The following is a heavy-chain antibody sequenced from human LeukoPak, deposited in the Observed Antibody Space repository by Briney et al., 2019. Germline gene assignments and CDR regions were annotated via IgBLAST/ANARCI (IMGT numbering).Heavy chain of an antibody. CDR3: GRGKYYYYMDV. CDR1: GFSFDDYG. Sequence: GGSLRLSSAASGFSFDDYGMSWVRQGPGKGLEWVSSINWDGSSTGYADSVKGRFIISRDNAKNSLYLQMNSLRAEDTALYYCGRGKYYYYMDVWGKGTTVTVSS. J-gene: IGHJ6*03. V-gene: IGHV3-20*03. CDR2: INWDGSST.